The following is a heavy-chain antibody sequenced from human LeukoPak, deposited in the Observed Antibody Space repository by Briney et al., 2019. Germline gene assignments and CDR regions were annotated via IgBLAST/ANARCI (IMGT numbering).Heavy chain of an antibody. CDR1: GFTFSSYA. Sequence: GGSLRLSCAASGFTFSSYAMHWVRQAPGKGLEWVAVISYDGSNKYYADSVKGRFTISRDNSKNPLYLQMNSLRAEDTAVYYCARDTAAAGRFDYWGQGTLVTVSS. V-gene: IGHV3-30*04. CDR3: ARDTAAAGRFDY. J-gene: IGHJ4*02. D-gene: IGHD6-13*01. CDR2: ISYDGSNK.